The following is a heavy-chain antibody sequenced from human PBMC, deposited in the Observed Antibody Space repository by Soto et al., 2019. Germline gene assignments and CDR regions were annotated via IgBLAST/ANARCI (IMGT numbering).Heavy chain of an antibody. Sequence: PGGSLRLSCAASGFIFSDYAMTWVRQAPGKGLEWVSTISGTRGRQRNTFYTASVKGRFTVTRDNSKNTLFLQMNSLRVEDTAVYYCAKTMSRLGGYDMNWLSRWGQGT. CDR1: GFIFSDYA. D-gene: IGHD5-12*01. J-gene: IGHJ5*02. V-gene: IGHV3-23*01. CDR2: ISGTRGRQRNT. CDR3: AKTMSRLGGYDMNWLSR.